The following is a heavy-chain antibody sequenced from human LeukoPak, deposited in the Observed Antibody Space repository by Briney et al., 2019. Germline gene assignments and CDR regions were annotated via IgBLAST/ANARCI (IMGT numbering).Heavy chain of an antibody. D-gene: IGHD2-2*01. CDR2: INSNTGGT. J-gene: IGHJ4*02. V-gene: IGHV1-2*02. Sequence: ASVKVSCKASGYIFTDYFVHWLRQAPGQGLEWMGWINSNTGGTNYVQKFQGRVTMTRDTSISTLYMELSSLRSDDTAVYYCARDLGITCISTSCPPDYWGQGTLVTVSS. CDR1: GYIFTDYF. CDR3: ARDLGITCISTSCPPDY.